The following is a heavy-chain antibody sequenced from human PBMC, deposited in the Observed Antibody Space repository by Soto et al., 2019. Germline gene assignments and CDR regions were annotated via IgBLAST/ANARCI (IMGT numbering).Heavy chain of an antibody. CDR2: IHDSGTT. J-gene: IGHJ5*02. Sequence: SETLSLTWTVSGGSIRNYYWSWIRQPPGKGLEWIGLIHDSGTTNYNPSLKSRVTFSVDTSKNQFSLQLNSVIAADTAVYYCARGGASSKWLDPWGQGTLVTV. CDR1: GGSIRNYY. CDR3: ARGGASSKWLDP. V-gene: IGHV4-59*01. D-gene: IGHD3-10*01.